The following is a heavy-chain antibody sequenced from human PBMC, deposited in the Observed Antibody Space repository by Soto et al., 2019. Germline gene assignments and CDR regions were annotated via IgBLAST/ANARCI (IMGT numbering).Heavy chain of an antibody. D-gene: IGHD4-17*01. CDR2: ISSNGGST. V-gene: IGHV3-64*01. J-gene: IGHJ3*02. Sequence: GGSLRLSCAASGFTFSSYAMHWVRQAPGKGLEYVSAISSNGGSTYYANSVKGRFTISRDNSKNTLYLQMGSLRAEDMAVYYCARVGDYGAYDAFDIWGQGTMVTVSS. CDR1: GFTFSSYA. CDR3: ARVGDYGAYDAFDI.